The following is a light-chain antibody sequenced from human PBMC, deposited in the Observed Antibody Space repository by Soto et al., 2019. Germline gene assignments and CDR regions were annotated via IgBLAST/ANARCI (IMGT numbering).Light chain of an antibody. CDR1: SGSIASNY. CDR2: EAN. CDR3: QSSDNRNQRV. J-gene: IGLJ3*02. V-gene: IGLV6-57*03. Sequence: NFMLTQPHSVSESPGKTVTISCTRSSGSIASNYVQWYQQRPGSAPTTVIYEANQRPSGVPDRFSGSIDSSSNSASLTISGLKTEDEADYYCQSSDNRNQRVFGGGTKVTVL.